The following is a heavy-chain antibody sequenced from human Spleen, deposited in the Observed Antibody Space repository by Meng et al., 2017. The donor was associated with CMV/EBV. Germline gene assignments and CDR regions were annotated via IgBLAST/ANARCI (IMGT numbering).Heavy chain of an antibody. V-gene: IGHV4-39*07. CDR3: AKYYDFWSGYYDDY. CDR2: IYYSGDT. D-gene: IGHD3-3*01. J-gene: IGHJ4*02. Sequence: SETLSLTCTVSGGSINSGSYYWGWIRQPPGKGLEWIGCIYYSGDTYYNPSLKSRVTISVDTSKNQFSLKLNSVTAADTAVYYCAKYYDFWSGYYDDYWGQGTLVTVSS. CDR1: GGSINSGSYY.